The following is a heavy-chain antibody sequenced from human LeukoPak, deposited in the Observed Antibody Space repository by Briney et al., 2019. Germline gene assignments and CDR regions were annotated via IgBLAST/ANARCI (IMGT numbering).Heavy chain of an antibody. CDR1: GFTFSDYS. Sequence: GGSLRLSCAASGFTFSDYSMNWVHQTPRKGLEWVSCISGSGSYIYYADSVKGRFTISRDNAKNPLFLQMNSLRVEDTAVYYCAKLAKYFYGSETYYFFEHWGQGTPVTASS. D-gene: IGHD3-10*01. CDR3: AKLAKYFYGSETYYFFEH. V-gene: IGHV3-21*01. J-gene: IGHJ4*02. CDR2: ISGSGSYI.